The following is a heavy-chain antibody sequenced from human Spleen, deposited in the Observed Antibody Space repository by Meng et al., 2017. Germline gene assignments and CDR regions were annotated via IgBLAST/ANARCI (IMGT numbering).Heavy chain of an antibody. V-gene: IGHV3-23*01. CDR3: AKGKCGGGTCYILDH. CDR1: GFMLSSYA. J-gene: IGHJ4*02. CDR2: ISYGSDSR. Sequence: GGSLRLSCAASGFMLSSYAMSWVRQAPGKGLEWVSGISYGSDSRYSADSVKGRFTISKDYSRNTLYLQMNSLRADDTAVYYCAKGKCGGGTCYILDHWGQGVLVTVSS. D-gene: IGHD2-15*01.